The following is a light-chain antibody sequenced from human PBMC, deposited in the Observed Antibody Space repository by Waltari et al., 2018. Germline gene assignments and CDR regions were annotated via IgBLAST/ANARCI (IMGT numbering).Light chain of an antibody. V-gene: IGKV3-11*01. CDR1: QSIDYY. Sequence: DIVLTQSPATLSVSPGGRATLSCRASQSIDYYLNWYQVRPGQAPRLLIYDTSNRATDIPDRFSGSGSGTDFTLSISNVEPEDFAIYYCHQRSNWGPFGPGT. CDR3: HQRSNWGP. CDR2: DTS. J-gene: IGKJ3*01.